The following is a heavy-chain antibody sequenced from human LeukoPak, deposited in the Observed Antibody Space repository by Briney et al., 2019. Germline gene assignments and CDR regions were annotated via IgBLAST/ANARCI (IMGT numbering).Heavy chain of an antibody. CDR2: IIPIFGTA. V-gene: IGHV1-69*13. CDR1: GGTFSSYA. Sequence: ASVKVSCKASGGTFSSYAISWVRQAPGQGLEWMGGIIPIFGTANYAQKFQGRVTITADESTSTAYMELSSLRSEGTAVYYCARGMAPNWYFDLWGRGTLVTVSS. D-gene: IGHD5-24*01. CDR3: ARGMAPNWYFDL. J-gene: IGHJ2*01.